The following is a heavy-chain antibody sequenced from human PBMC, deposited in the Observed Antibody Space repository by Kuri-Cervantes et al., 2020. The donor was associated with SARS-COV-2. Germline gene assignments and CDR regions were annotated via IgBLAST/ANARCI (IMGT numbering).Heavy chain of an antibody. J-gene: IGHJ3*02. CDR3: AFSPNFVVVSPYAFDI. CDR1: GFTFSSYA. Sequence: GESLKISCAASGFTFSSYAMSWVRQAPGKGLEWVSAISGSGGSTYCADSVKGRFTISRDNSKNTLYLQMNSLRAEDTAVYYCAFSPNFVVVSPYAFDIWGQGTMVTVSS. V-gene: IGHV3-23*01. CDR2: ISGSGGST. D-gene: IGHD2-2*01.